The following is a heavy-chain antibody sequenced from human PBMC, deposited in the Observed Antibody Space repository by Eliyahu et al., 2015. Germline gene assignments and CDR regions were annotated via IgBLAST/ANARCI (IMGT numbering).Heavy chain of an antibody. CDR3: AKDFSYVHAYYYFDY. J-gene: IGHJ4*02. D-gene: IGHD1-26*01. V-gene: IGHV3-23*01. CDR1: GFTXSSYA. Sequence: EVQLLESGGGLVQPGGSLXXXCAAXGFTXSSYAMSWVRQAPGKGLGWVSAISGSGGSTYYADSVKGRFTISRDNSKNTLYLQMNSLRAEDTAVYYCAKDFSYVHAYYYFDYWGQGTLVTVSS. CDR2: ISGSGGST.